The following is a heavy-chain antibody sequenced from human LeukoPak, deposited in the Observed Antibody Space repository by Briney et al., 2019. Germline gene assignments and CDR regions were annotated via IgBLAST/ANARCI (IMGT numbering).Heavy chain of an antibody. J-gene: IGHJ2*01. V-gene: IGHV1-69*13. CDR3: ARVEGGRNWYFDL. CDR2: IIPIFGTA. D-gene: IGHD1-14*01. Sequence: AASVKVSCKASGGTFSSYAISWVRQAPGQGLEWMGGIIPIFGTANYAQKFQGRVTITADESTSTAYMELSSLRSEDTAVYYCARVEGGRNWYFDLWGRGTLVTVSS. CDR1: GGTFSSYA.